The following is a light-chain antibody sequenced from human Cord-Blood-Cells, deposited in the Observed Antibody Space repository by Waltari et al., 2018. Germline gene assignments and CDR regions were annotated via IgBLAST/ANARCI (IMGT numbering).Light chain of an antibody. CDR1: QGIGSY. J-gene: IGKJ2*01. CDR2: AAS. Sequence: DIELTQSPCFLSASVVYRVTITRRASQGIGSYLAWYQRKPGKALKRLIYAASTLQSGVPSRFSGSGSGTEFTLTISSLKPEDFATYYCQQLNSYPYTCGQRTKLEIK. CDR3: QQLNSYPYT. V-gene: IGKV1-9*01.